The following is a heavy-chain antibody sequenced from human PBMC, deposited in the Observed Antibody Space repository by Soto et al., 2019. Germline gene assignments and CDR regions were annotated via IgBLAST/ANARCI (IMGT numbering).Heavy chain of an antibody. D-gene: IGHD3-22*01. CDR1: GFTFGDYA. CDR3: TRDHPYYYDSSGYRRFDY. V-gene: IGHV3-49*03. Sequence: GGSLRLSCTARGFTFGDYAMSWFRQAPGKGLEWVGFIRSKAYGGTTEYAASVKGRFTISRDDSKSIAYLQMNSLKTEDTAVYYCTRDHPYYYDSSGYRRFDYWGQGTLVTVSS. CDR2: IRSKAYGGTT. J-gene: IGHJ4*02.